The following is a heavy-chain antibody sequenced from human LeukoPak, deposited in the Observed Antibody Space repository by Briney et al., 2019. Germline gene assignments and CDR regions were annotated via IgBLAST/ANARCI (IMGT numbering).Heavy chain of an antibody. J-gene: IGHJ4*02. CDR2: ISTSSIYI. V-gene: IGHV3-21*04. D-gene: IGHD6-13*01. CDR1: GFTFSSNS. CDR3: AKYTRIAAAGYFDY. Sequence: GGSLRLSCAASGFTFSSNSMNWVRQAPGKGLEWVSSISTSSIYIYYADSVKGRFTISRDNAKNSLYLQMNSLRAEDTAVYYCAKYTRIAAAGYFDYWGQGTLVTVSS.